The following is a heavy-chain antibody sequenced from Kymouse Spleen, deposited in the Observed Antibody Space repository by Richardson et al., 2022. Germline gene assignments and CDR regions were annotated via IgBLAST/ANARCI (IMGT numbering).Heavy chain of an antibody. J-gene: IGHJ5*02. Sequence: EVQLVESGGGLVQPGGSLRLSCAASGFTFSSYSMNWVRQAPGKGLEWVSYISSSSSTIYYADSVKGRFTISRDNAKNSLYLQMNSLRDEDTAVYYCARGREYCGGDCYSWFDPWGQGTLVTVSS. CDR2: ISSSSSTI. D-gene: IGHD2-21*02. CDR1: GFTFSSYS. CDR3: ARGREYCGGDCYSWFDP. V-gene: IGHV3-48*02.